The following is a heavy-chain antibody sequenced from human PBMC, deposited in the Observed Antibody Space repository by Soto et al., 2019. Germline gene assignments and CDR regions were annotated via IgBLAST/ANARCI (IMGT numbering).Heavy chain of an antibody. Sequence: QVQLVQSGAEVKKPGASVKVSCKASGFPFAGDTVLWVRQAPGQGLEWMGWINVGNGNTKLSQKFQGRFTLARDTSASTAYMELSSLRSEDTAVYYCARGLPTTVTILQSWGHGTLVTVAS. CDR3: ARGLPTTVTILQS. V-gene: IGHV1-3*01. CDR1: GFPFAGDT. D-gene: IGHD4-17*01. CDR2: INVGNGNT. J-gene: IGHJ5*01.